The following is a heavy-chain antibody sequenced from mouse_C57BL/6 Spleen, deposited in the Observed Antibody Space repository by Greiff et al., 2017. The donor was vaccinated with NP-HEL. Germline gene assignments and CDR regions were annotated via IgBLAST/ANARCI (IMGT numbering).Heavy chain of an antibody. CDR3: TRSYDYDAWFAY. J-gene: IGHJ3*01. D-gene: IGHD2-4*01. CDR1: GYTFTDYE. Sequence: QVHVKQSGAELVRPGASVTLSCKASGYTFTDYEMHWVKQTPVHGLEWIGAIDPETGGTAYNQKFKGKAILTADKSSSTAYMELRSLTSEDSAVYYCTRSYDYDAWFAYWGQGTLVTVSA. V-gene: IGHV1-15*01. CDR2: IDPETGGT.